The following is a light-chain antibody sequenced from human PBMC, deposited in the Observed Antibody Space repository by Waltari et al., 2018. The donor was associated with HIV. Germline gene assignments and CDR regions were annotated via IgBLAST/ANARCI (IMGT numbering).Light chain of an antibody. CDR1: SSNIGDNY. CDR3: ATWDNSLSVWV. J-gene: IGLJ3*02. V-gene: IGLV1-47*01. CDR2: MTD. Sequence: QSVVTQPPSASGTPGQRVTISCSGRSSNIGDNYVYWYQQFPGTTPKLLIYMTDRRPSGVPDRFSGSKSGTSASLAISGLRSEDEADYYCATWDNSLSVWVFGGGSKLTVL.